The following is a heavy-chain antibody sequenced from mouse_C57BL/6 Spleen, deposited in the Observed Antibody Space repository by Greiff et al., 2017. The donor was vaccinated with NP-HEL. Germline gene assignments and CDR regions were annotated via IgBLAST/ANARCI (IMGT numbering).Heavy chain of an antibody. V-gene: IGHV1-72*01. CDR3: ARSLITTVVAAYWYFDV. J-gene: IGHJ1*03. D-gene: IGHD1-1*01. CDR1: GYTFTSYW. Sequence: QVQLQQPGAELVKPGASVKLSCKASGYTFTSYWMHWVKQRPGRGLEWIGMIDPNSGGTKYNEKFKSKATLTVDKPSSTAYMQLSSLTSEDSAVYYCARSLITTVVAAYWYFDVWGTGTTVTVSS. CDR2: IDPNSGGT.